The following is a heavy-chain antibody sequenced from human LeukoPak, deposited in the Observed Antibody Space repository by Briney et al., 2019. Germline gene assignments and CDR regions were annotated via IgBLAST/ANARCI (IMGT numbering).Heavy chain of an antibody. V-gene: IGHV4-34*01. CDR3: ARDTGTNFDP. CDR1: GGSFSGYY. J-gene: IGHJ5*02. D-gene: IGHD1-1*01. Sequence: SETLSLTCAVYGGSFSGYYWSWIRQPPGKGLEWIGEINHSGSTNYNPSLKSRVTISVDTSKNQFSLKLSSVTAADTAVYYCARDTGTNFDPWGQGTLVTVSS. CDR2: INHSGST.